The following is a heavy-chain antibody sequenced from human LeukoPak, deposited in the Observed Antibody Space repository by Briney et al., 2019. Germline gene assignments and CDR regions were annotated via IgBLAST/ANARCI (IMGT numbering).Heavy chain of an antibody. J-gene: IGHJ4*02. D-gene: IGHD3-22*01. V-gene: IGHV1-8*01. CDR3: ARGRYDSSCYYY. CDR2: MNPNSGNT. Sequence: ASVKVSCKASGYTFTSYDINWVRQAPGQGLEWMGWMNPNSGNTVYAQKFQGRVTMTRNTSISTAYMELSSLRSDDTAVYYCARGRYDSSCYYYWGQGTLVTVSS. CDR1: GYTFTSYD.